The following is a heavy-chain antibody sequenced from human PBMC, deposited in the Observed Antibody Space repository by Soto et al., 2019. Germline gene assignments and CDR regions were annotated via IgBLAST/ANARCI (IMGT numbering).Heavy chain of an antibody. CDR2: LSYDGNHD. V-gene: IGHV3-30*02. D-gene: IGHD2-15*01. CDR3: VKERADFVTVPHATSGMDV. J-gene: IGHJ6*02. Sequence: QIQLVQSGGGVVQPGGSLRLSCTAYGFSFNKFGMHWVRQTPGKGLEWVASLSYDGNHDFYADSVTGRLIISRENSKNTLYLQVNTLTVADTAVYYGVKERADFVTVPHATSGMDVWGPGTTVTVSS. CDR1: GFSFNKFG.